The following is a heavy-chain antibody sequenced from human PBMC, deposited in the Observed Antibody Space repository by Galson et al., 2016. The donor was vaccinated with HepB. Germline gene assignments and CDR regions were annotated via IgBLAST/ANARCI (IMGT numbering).Heavy chain of an antibody. J-gene: IGHJ6*04. CDR1: GYTFTNYN. CDR2: VNPNSGDT. Sequence: SVKVSCKASGYTFTNYNINWVRQAPGQGFEWMGWVNPNSGDTGYAQKFPGTVTMTRNTSISTAYMELSSLRSEDTAVYFCARDGPHYVLRKSYVMDVWGKGTTVTVSS. D-gene: IGHD2-8*01. V-gene: IGHV1-8*01. CDR3: ARDGPHYVLRKSYVMDV.